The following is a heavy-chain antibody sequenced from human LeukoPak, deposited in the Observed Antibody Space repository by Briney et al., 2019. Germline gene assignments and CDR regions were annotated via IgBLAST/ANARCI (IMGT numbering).Heavy chain of an antibody. J-gene: IGHJ3*02. Sequence: PSETLSLTCAVYGGSFSGYYWSWIRQPPGKGLEWIGEINHSGSTNYNPSLKSRVTISVDTSKNQFSLKLSSVTAADTAVYYCARGTTRITMIVVVPRVAFDIWGQGTMVTVSS. CDR1: GGSFSGYY. D-gene: IGHD3-22*01. CDR2: INHSGST. V-gene: IGHV4-34*01. CDR3: ARGTTRITMIVVVPRVAFDI.